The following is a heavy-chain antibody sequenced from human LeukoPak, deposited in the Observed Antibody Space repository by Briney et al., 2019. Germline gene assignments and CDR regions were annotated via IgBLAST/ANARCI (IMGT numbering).Heavy chain of an antibody. CDR3: ASGDYGAGSPVMRY. J-gene: IGHJ4*01. CDR1: GGSISSYY. Sequence: SETLSLTCTVSGGSISSYYWSWIRQPPGKGLEWIGYIYYSGSTNYNPSLKSRVTISVDTSKNQFSLKLSSVTAADTAVYYCASGDYGAGSPVMRYWGHGTLVIVSS. D-gene: IGHD3-10*01. V-gene: IGHV4-59*08. CDR2: IYYSGST.